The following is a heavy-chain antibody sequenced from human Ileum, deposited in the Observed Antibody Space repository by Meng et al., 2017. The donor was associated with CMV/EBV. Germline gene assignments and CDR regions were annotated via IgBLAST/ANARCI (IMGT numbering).Heavy chain of an antibody. J-gene: IGHJ6*02. V-gene: IGHV3-30*04. CDR1: GFTFSSYG. CDR3: ARPRRWGDYYYYYGMDV. Sequence: GGSLRLSCAASGFTFSSYGMHWVRQAPGKGLERVAVISYDGSKKYYADSVKGRFTISRDNSKNTLYLQMNSLRAEDTAVYYCARPRRWGDYYYYYGMDVWGHGTTVTVSS. D-gene: IGHD3-16*01. CDR2: ISYDGSKK.